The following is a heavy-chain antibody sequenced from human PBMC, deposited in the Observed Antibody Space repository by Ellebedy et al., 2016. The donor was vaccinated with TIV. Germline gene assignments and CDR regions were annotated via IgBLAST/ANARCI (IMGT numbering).Heavy chain of an antibody. CDR1: GFTFDDYA. V-gene: IGHV3-9*01. CDR3: AKGDSGSYVTIYYYYGMDV. CDR2: ISWNSGSI. Sequence: SLKISXAASGFTFDDYAMHWVRQAPGKGLEWVSGISWNSGSIGYADSVKGRFTISRDNAKNSLYLQMNSLRAEDTAVYYCAKGDSGSYVTIYYYYGMDVWGQGTTVTVSS. J-gene: IGHJ6*02. D-gene: IGHD3-10*01.